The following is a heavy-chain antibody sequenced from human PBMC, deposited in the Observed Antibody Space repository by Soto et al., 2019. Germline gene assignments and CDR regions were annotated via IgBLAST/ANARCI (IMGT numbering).Heavy chain of an antibody. D-gene: IGHD1-26*01. J-gene: IGHJ6*02. CDR2: LIPILGIA. CDR1: GGTFSSST. CDR3: ARLPGIVSMDV. V-gene: IGHV1-69*02. Sequence: QVQLVQSGAEVKKPGSSVKVSCKASGGTFSSSTISWVRQAPGQGLEWMGRLIPILGIANYAQKLQGRVTITADKSTSTAYMELRSLRSEDTAVYYCARLPGIVSMDVWGQGTTVTVSS.